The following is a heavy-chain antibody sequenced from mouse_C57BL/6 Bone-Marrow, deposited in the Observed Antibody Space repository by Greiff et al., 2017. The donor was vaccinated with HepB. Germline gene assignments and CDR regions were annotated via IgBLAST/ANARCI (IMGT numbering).Heavy chain of an antibody. V-gene: IGHV5-4*01. J-gene: IGHJ3*01. CDR1: GFTFSSYA. CDR2: ISDGGSYT. D-gene: IGHD2-4*01. Sequence: EVQLVESGGGLVKPGGSLKLSCAASGFTFSSYAMSWVRQTPEKRLEWVATISDGGSYTYYPDNVKGRFTISRDNAKNNLYLQMSHLKSEDTAMYYCARDRQYDYDEAWFAYWGQGTLVTVSA. CDR3: ARDRQYDYDEAWFAY.